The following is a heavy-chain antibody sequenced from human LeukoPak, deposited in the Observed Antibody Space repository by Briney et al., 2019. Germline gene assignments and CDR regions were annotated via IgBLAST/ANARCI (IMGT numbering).Heavy chain of an antibody. D-gene: IGHD4-17*01. CDR3: ARGGTVTTGRSFAP. V-gene: IGHV1-2*02. CDR1: GYSFTGSY. CDR2: MNPNNGAT. J-gene: IGHJ5*02. Sequence: ASVKVSCKASGYSFTGSYLHWVRQAPGQGLEWMGWMNPNNGATKYAQNFQGRVTMARDTSISTAYLDLSNLRFDDTAVYYCARGGTVTTGRSFAPWGQGTLVIVSS.